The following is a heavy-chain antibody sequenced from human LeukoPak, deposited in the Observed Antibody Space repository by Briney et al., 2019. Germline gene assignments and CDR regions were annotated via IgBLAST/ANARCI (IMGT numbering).Heavy chain of an antibody. J-gene: IGHJ4*02. V-gene: IGHV3-21*01. CDR2: ISSTGTYI. CDR1: GFTFSSYS. D-gene: IGHD6-19*01. CDR3: ARDVGVAVAGTLFDY. Sequence: GGSLRLSCAASGFTFSSYSMHWVRQAPGKGLEWVSSISSTGTYIYYADSLRGRFTISRDNAKNSLYLQMNNFSAEGTAVYYCARDVGVAVAGTLFDYWGQGTLVTVSS.